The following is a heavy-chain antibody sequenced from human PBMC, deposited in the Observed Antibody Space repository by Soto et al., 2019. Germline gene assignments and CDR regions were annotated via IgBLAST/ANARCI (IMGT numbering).Heavy chain of an antibody. CDR1: GYSFTSYW. Sequence: GESLKISCKGSGYSFTSYWIGWVRQMPGKGLEWMGIIYPGDSDTRYSPSFQGQVTISADKSISTAYLQWSSLKASDTAMYYCARLLYCGGDCYGGADYWGQGTLVTVSS. CDR2: IYPGDSDT. V-gene: IGHV5-51*01. D-gene: IGHD2-21*02. J-gene: IGHJ4*02. CDR3: ARLLYCGGDCYGGADY.